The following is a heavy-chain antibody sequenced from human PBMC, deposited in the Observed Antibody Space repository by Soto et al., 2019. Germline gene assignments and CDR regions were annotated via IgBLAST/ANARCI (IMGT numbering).Heavy chain of an antibody. CDR1: GGSISSYS. CDR3: ARSVSMVRGSKSFDP. Sequence: SETLSLTCTVSGGSISSYSWSWIRQPPGKGLEWIGCISYSGSTNYNPSLKSRVTISVDTSKNQFSLKLSSVTAADTAVFYCARSVSMVRGSKSFDPWGQGTPVTVSS. CDR2: ISYSGST. J-gene: IGHJ5*02. V-gene: IGHV4-59*01. D-gene: IGHD3-10*01.